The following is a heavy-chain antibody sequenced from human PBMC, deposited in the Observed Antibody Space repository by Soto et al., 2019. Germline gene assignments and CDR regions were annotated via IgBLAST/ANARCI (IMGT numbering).Heavy chain of an antibody. CDR2: IDSSGEK. CDR1: GLSITDSEMG. Sequence: QVTLKESGPVLVKPTEPLTLICTVSGLSITDSEMGVSWNRQPPGQPLEWLAHIDSSGEKSYRTFLKSRLAISKDTSKSQIVLTMTNMDPADTATYYCARRHLAVAVSPWFDPWGQGIPVTVSS. D-gene: IGHD6-19*01. J-gene: IGHJ5*02. V-gene: IGHV2-26*01. CDR3: ARRHLAVAVSPWFDP.